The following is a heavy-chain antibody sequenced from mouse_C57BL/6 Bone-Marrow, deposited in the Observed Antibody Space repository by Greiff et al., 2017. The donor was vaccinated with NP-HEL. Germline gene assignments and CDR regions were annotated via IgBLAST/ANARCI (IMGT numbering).Heavy chain of an antibody. CDR3: ARWANYYGSSYLYAMDY. CDR1: GYTFTSYW. CDR2: IYPGSGST. J-gene: IGHJ4*01. Sequence: QVQLQQPGAELVKPGASVKMPCKASGYTFTSYWITWVKQRPGQGLEWIGDIYPGSGSTNYNEKFKSKATLTVDTSSSTAYMQLSSLTSEDSAVYYCARWANYYGSSYLYAMDYWGQGTSVTVSS. V-gene: IGHV1-55*01. D-gene: IGHD1-1*01.